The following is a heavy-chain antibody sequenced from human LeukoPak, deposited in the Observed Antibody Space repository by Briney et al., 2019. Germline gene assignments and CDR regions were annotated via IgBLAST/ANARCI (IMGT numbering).Heavy chain of an antibody. CDR2: INGGGYSI. Sequence: KPGGSLRPSCAASGFIFSDYALHWIRQAPGKGLEWVSTINGGGYSIYYAHSVKGRFTISRDNAQSSLVLQMNSLRVDDSAVYYCVRNMIGSNPVPDYWGQGTLVTVSS. D-gene: IGHD3-16*01. CDR1: GFIFSDYA. V-gene: IGHV3-21*01. CDR3: VRNMIGSNPVPDY. J-gene: IGHJ4*02.